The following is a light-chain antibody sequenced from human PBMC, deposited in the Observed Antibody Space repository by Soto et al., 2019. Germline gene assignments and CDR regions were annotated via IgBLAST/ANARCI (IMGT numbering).Light chain of an antibody. Sequence: EIVMTQSPATLSVSPGERATLSCRASQSVGNNLAWYQQKPGQAPRLLIYDASTRATGIPARFSGSGSGPEFTITISRLQSEDFSVYYCQQYNNWPMYTFGQGTKLEIK. CDR2: DAS. CDR3: QQYNNWPMYT. V-gene: IGKV3-15*01. J-gene: IGKJ2*01. CDR1: QSVGNN.